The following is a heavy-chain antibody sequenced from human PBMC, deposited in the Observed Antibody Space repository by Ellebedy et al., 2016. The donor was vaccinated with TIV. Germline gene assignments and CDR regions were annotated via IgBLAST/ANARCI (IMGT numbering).Heavy chain of an antibody. CDR1: GFSLSTSGVG. CDR2: IYWDDDK. Sequence: SGPTLVKPTQTLTLTCTFSGFSLSTSGVGVGWIRQPPGKALEWLALIYWDDDKRYSPSLKSRLTITKDTSKNQVVLTMTNMDPVDTATYYCAHRGIYDSSGYYDYWGQGTLVTVSS. D-gene: IGHD3-22*01. V-gene: IGHV2-5*02. CDR3: AHRGIYDSSGYYDY. J-gene: IGHJ4*02.